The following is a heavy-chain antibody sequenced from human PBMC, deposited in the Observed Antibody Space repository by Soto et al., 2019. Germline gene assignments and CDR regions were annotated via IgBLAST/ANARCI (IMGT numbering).Heavy chain of an antibody. D-gene: IGHD6-25*01. CDR3: AREKRANGYFDY. V-gene: IGHV3-7*01. CDR1: GFTFRAYW. J-gene: IGHJ4*02. Sequence: EVQLVESGGGLVQTGGSLRLSGAASGFTFRAYWMSWVGQAQGKGLEGVANIKQAGSEKYYVDSVNGRFIISRDDAKNSLFLQVNSLRVEDTAVYYCAREKRANGYFDYWGQGTLVTVSS. CDR2: IKQAGSEK.